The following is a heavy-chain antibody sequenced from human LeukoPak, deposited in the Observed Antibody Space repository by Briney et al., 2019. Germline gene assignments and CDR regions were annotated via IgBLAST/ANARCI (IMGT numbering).Heavy chain of an antibody. V-gene: IGHV4-59*01. J-gene: IGHJ4*02. CDR2: IYYSGST. CDR3: AREAYCGGDCYSSH. Sequence: SETLSLTCTVSGGSISSYYWSWIRQPPGKGLEWIGYIYYSGSTNYNPSLKSRVTISVDTSKNQFFLKLSSVTAADTAVYYCAREAYCGGDCYSSHWGQGTLVTVSS. CDR1: GGSISSYY. D-gene: IGHD2-21*01.